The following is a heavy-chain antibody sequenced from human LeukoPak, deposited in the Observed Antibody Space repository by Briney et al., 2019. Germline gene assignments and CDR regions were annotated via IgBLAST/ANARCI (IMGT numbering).Heavy chain of an antibody. D-gene: IGHD5-18*01. J-gene: IGHJ4*02. V-gene: IGHV3-30*03. CDR2: ISYDGSNK. Sequence: GGSLRLSCAASGFTFSSYGMHWVRQAPGKGLEWVAVISYDGSNKYYADSVKGRFTISRDNSKNTLYLQMNSPRAEDTAVYYCATSGYSYRGFGYWGQGTLVTVSS. CDR3: ATSGYSYRGFGY. CDR1: GFTFSSYG.